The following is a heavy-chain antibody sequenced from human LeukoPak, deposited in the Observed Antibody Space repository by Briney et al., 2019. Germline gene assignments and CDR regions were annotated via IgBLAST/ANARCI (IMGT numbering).Heavy chain of an antibody. CDR1: GFTVSSSNY. CDR2: ITGSGGTT. V-gene: IGHV3-23*01. J-gene: IGHJ4*02. Sequence: GGSLRLSCAASGFTVSSSNYMNWVRQAPGKGLEWVSVITGSGGTTYYADSVKGRFTISRDNSKNTLYLQMNSLRAEDTALYYCAKTSGYFDFWGQGTLVTVSS. CDR3: AKTSGYFDF.